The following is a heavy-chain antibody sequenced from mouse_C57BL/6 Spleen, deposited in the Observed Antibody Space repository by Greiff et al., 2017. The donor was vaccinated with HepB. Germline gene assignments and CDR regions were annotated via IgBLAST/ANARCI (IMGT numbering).Heavy chain of an antibody. Sequence: VKVVESGPGLVAPSQSLSITCTVSGFSLTSYGVHWVRQPPGKGLEWLVVIWSDGSTTYNSALKSRLSISKDNSKSQVFLKMNSLQTDDTAMYYCARHDDYDVYAMDYWGQGTSVTVSS. CDR1: GFSLTSYG. J-gene: IGHJ4*01. V-gene: IGHV2-6-1*01. CDR3: ARHDDYDVYAMDY. D-gene: IGHD2-4*01. CDR2: IWSDGST.